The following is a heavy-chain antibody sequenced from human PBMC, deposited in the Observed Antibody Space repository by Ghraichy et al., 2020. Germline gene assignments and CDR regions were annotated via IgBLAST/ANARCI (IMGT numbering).Heavy chain of an antibody. Sequence: GGSLRLSCAASGFTFSSYGMHWVRQAPGKGLEWVAVISYDGSNKYYADSVKGRFTISRDNSKNTLYLQMNSLRAEDTAVYYCAKEPEAAAVLYYYYYGMDVWGQGTTVTVSS. CDR2: ISYDGSNK. J-gene: IGHJ6*02. V-gene: IGHV3-30*18. CDR3: AKEPEAAAVLYYYYYGMDV. D-gene: IGHD6-13*01. CDR1: GFTFSSYG.